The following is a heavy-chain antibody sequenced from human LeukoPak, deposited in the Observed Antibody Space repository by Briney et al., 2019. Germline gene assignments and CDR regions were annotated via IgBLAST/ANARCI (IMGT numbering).Heavy chain of an antibody. Sequence: GGSLRLSCAGSEFRFSGYAMSWVRQAPGKGLDWVSTISGSGDTTYYADSVKGRFAISRDNAKNTLDLQMNSLTAEDTAVYYCAKGSAYYDFYYMVVCGKGTTVTVSS. V-gene: IGHV3-23*01. CDR2: ISGSGDTT. CDR1: EFRFSGYA. CDR3: AKGSAYYDFYYMVV. J-gene: IGHJ6*03.